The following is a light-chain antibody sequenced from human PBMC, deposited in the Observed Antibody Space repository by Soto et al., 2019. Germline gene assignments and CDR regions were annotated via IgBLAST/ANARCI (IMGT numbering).Light chain of an antibody. CDR2: AAS. J-gene: IGKJ1*01. CDR1: QTIATY. CDR3: QQSFSTPWT. Sequence: IEMTQSPASLSASVGDRVTITCRASQTIATYLNWHQQKPGKAPNLLICAASSLQSGVPSRFSGSGSGTHFTLTISSLQPEGFATYYCQQSFSTPWTFGQGTKVDIK. V-gene: IGKV1-39*01.